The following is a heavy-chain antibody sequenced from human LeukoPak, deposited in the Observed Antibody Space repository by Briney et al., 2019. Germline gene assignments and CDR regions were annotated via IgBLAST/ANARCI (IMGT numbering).Heavy chain of an antibody. D-gene: IGHD3-3*02. V-gene: IGHV3-7*03. CDR2: IKEDGSEK. CDR3: AKSGSSVFWS. CDR1: GFTLTNHW. Sequence: PGGSLRLSCAASGFTLTNHWMSWVRQAPGKGLEWVANIKEDGSEKYYVDSVKGRFTVSRDNVKNSLFLQMNSLRVDDTAVYYCAKSGSSVFWSWGQGTLVTVSS. J-gene: IGHJ5*02.